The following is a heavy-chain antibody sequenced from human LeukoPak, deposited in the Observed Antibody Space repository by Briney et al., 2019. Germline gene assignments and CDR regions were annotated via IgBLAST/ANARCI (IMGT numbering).Heavy chain of an antibody. CDR3: ARGGWGSYRPVDY. J-gene: IGHJ4*02. D-gene: IGHD3-16*02. V-gene: IGHV4-34*01. CDR1: GGSFSGYY. CDR2: INHSGST. Sequence: PSETLSLTCAVYGGSFSGYYWSWIRQPPGKGLEWIGEINHSGSTNYNPSLESRVTISVDTSKNQFSLKLSSVTAADTAVYYCARGGWGSYRPVDYWGQATPVTVSS.